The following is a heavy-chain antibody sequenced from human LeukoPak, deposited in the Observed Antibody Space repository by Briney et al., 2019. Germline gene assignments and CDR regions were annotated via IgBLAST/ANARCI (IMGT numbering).Heavy chain of an antibody. Sequence: PSETLSLTCTVSGGSISSSSYYWGWIRQPPGKGLEWIGSIYYSGSTYYNPSLKSRVTISVDTSKNQFSLKLSSVTAADTAMYYCAREDIVVFNDAFDIWGQGTMVTVSS. D-gene: IGHD2-15*01. CDR3: AREDIVVFNDAFDI. CDR2: IYYSGST. J-gene: IGHJ3*02. CDR1: GGSISSSSYY. V-gene: IGHV4-39*02.